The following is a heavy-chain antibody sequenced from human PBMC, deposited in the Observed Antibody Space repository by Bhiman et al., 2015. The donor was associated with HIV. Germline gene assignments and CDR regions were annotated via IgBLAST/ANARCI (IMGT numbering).Heavy chain of an antibody. V-gene: IGHV3-30*02. CDR1: GFNFSSYG. CDR3: AKATTPPRLGFCFGPGCLAGNGIDV. CDR2: IQFDGSKV. Sequence: VQLVESGGGVVHPGGSLRLSCAASGFNFSSYGMHWVRQAPGQGLEWVTFIQFDGSKVYYADSVKGRLTISRDNSENTLYLQMNNPRRDDTAVYYCAKATTPPRLGFCFGPGCLAGNGIDVWGQGTTVTVSS. D-gene: IGHD1-1*01. J-gene: IGHJ6*02.